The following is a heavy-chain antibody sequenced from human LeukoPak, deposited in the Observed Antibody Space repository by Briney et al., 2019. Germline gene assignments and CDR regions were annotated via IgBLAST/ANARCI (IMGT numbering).Heavy chain of an antibody. Sequence: SETLSLTCAVYGGSFSVYYWSWIRQPPGKGLEWIGEINHSGSTNYNPSLKSRVTISVDTSKNQFSLNLSSVTAADTAVYYCARRWGAQVVPMDDWGQGTTVTVSS. CDR3: ARRWGAQVVPMDD. J-gene: IGHJ6*02. CDR1: GGSFSVYY. D-gene: IGHD6-13*01. V-gene: IGHV4-34*01. CDR2: INHSGST.